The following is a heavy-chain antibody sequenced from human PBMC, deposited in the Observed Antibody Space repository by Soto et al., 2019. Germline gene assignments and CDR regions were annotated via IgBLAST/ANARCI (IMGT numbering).Heavy chain of an antibody. V-gene: IGHV1-24*01. CDR2: SDREDGET. J-gene: IGHJ5*02. CDR3: TRGNWFDP. CDR1: GSALSELS. Sequence: HVRLIQSGTEVKKHGASVKVSCSLSGSALSELSLHWVRQAPGKGLEWMGCSDREDGETFYAQKFEGRLTITADTSTNTAYMELRSLESEDTAVYSCTRGNWFDPWGQGTLVAVSS.